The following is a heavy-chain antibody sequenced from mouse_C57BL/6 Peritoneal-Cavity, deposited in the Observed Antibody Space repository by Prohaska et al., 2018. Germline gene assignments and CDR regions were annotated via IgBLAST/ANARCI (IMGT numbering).Heavy chain of an antibody. Sequence: EVQLLETGGGLVQPGGSRGLSCEGSGFTFSGFWMSWVRQTPGQTLEWIGDIKSDGSAINYAPSIKDRFTIFRDNDKSTLYLQMSNVRSEDTATYFCMRYGNYWYFDVWGTGTTVTVSS. J-gene: IGHJ1*03. CDR1: GFTFSGFW. D-gene: IGHD2-1*01. CDR2: IKSDGSAI. CDR3: MRYGNYWYFDV. V-gene: IGHV11-2*01.